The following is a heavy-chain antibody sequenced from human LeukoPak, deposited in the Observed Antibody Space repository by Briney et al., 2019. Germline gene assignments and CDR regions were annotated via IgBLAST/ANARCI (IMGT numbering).Heavy chain of an antibody. D-gene: IGHD6-6*01. CDR3: ARTLLIPPYSSSSRWSPGRGYPHNTPFDY. Sequence: PGGSLRLSCAASGFTFSSYGMHWVRQAPGKGLEWVAVISYDGSNKYYADSVKGRFTISRDNSKNTLYLQMNSLRAEDTAVYYCARTLLIPPYSSSSRWSPGRGYPHNTPFDYWGQGTLVTVSS. J-gene: IGHJ4*02. V-gene: IGHV3-30*03. CDR1: GFTFSSYG. CDR2: ISYDGSNK.